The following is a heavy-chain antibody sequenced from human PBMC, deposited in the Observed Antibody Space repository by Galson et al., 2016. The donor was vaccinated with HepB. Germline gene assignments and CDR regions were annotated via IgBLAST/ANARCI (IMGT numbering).Heavy chain of an antibody. D-gene: IGHD4-17*01. V-gene: IGHV3-48*03. CDR3: VHGDYPY. CDR2: IGSSGSI. CDR1: GFSFSNYN. J-gene: IGHJ4*02. Sequence: SLRLSCAASGFSFSNYNMNWVRQVPGKGLELVSHIGSSGSIYYTDSVKGRFTISRDNAKNSLYLQMNSLRAEDTAVYHCVHGDYPYWGQGTLVTVSS.